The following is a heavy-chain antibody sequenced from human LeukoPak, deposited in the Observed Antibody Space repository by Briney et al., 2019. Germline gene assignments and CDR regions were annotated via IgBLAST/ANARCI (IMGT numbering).Heavy chain of an antibody. V-gene: IGHV3-48*04. J-gene: IGHJ5*02. CDR1: GFTFSNYA. CDR3: ARDRLRFLEWSFGAFDP. D-gene: IGHD3-3*01. CDR2: ISGSGSNI. Sequence: GGSLRLSCAASGFTFSNYAMSWVRQAPGKGLEWVSYISGSGSNIYYADSVKGRFTISRDNAKNSLYLQMNSLRAEDTAVYYCARDRLRFLEWSFGAFDPWGQGTLVTVSS.